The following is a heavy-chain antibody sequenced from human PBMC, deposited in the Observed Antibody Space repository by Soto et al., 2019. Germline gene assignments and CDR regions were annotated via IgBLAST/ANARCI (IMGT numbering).Heavy chain of an antibody. D-gene: IGHD3-10*01. J-gene: IGHJ6*02. Sequence: QVHLVESGGGLVKPGGSLRLSCGASRFTFSDYYTNWIRQAPGKGLEWVSYIRSSGNTIHYSDPVKGRFTISRDNAKNSLWLPVNSPGAEYTAVYYWASTCYGSGTYNGGYGRYFWGQGTAVTVSS. CDR2: IRSSGNTI. V-gene: IGHV3-11*01. CDR3: ASTCYGSGTYNGGYGRYF. CDR1: RFTFSDYY.